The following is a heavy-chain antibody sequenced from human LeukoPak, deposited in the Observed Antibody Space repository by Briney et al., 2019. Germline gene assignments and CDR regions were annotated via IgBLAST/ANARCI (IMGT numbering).Heavy chain of an antibody. Sequence: SETLSLTCAVSGYSISSGYYWGWIRQPPGKGLEWIGSIYHSGSTYYNPSLKSRVTISVDTSKNQFSLKLSSVTAADTAVYYCARQGTSGGYSGYFDYWGQGTLVTVSS. CDR1: GYSISSGYY. V-gene: IGHV4-38-2*01. J-gene: IGHJ4*02. D-gene: IGHD1-26*01. CDR2: IYHSGST. CDR3: ARQGTSGGYSGYFDY.